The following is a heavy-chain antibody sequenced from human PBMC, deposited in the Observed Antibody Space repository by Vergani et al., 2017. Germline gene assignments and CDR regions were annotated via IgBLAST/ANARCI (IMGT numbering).Heavy chain of an antibody. Sequence: QVQLVESGGGVVQPGRSLRLSCAASGFIFSSYGMHWVRQAPGKGLEWVAVISYDGTKKYYADFVKGRFTISRDNSKNTLYLQMNSLRAEDTAVFYCARDRYYLGSGSYPYFYYYGLDVWGQGTAVTVSS. CDR3: ARDRYYLGSGSYPYFYYYGLDV. V-gene: IGHV3-30*03. CDR2: ISYDGTKK. CDR1: GFIFSSYG. D-gene: IGHD3-10*01. J-gene: IGHJ6*02.